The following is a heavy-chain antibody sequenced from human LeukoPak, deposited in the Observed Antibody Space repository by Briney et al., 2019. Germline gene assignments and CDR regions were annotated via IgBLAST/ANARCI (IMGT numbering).Heavy chain of an antibody. CDR2: INPNSGGT. J-gene: IGHJ4*02. Sequence: ASVKVSCKVSGYTLTELSMHWVRQAPGQGLEWMGWINPNSGGTNYAQKFQGRVTMTRDTSISTAYMELSRLRSDDTAVYYCARGTRIAVAGDYWGQGTLVTVSS. D-gene: IGHD6-19*01. CDR1: GYTLTELS. CDR3: ARGTRIAVAGDY. V-gene: IGHV1-2*02.